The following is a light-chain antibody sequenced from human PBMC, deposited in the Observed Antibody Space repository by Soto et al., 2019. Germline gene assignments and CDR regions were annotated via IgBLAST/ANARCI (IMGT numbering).Light chain of an antibody. Sequence: QSLLTQPASVSGSPGQSITISCTGTSRDVGAYNYVSWYQQHPGKAPKLMIYDVNNRPSGVSNRFSGSKSGNTASLTISGLQAEDEADYYCSSYTSSSTEVFGTGTKVTVL. V-gene: IGLV2-14*01. J-gene: IGLJ1*01. CDR1: SRDVGAYNY. CDR3: SSYTSSSTEV. CDR2: DVN.